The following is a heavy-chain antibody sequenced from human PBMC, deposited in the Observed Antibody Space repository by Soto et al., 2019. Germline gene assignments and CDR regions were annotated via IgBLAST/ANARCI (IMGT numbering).Heavy chain of an antibody. CDR3: ARGMVVAATLHWFDP. D-gene: IGHD2-15*01. J-gene: IGHJ5*02. CDR2: IYYSGST. Sequence: QVQLQESGPGLVKPSQTLSLTCTVSGGSISSGDYYWSWIRQPPGKGLEWIGYIYYSGSTYYNPSLKSRVTISVDTSKNQFSLKLSSVTAADTAVYYCARGMVVAATLHWFDPWGQGTLVTVSS. CDR1: GGSISSGDYY. V-gene: IGHV4-30-4*01.